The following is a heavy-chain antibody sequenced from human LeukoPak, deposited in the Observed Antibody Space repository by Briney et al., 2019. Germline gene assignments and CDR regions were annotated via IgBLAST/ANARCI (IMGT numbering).Heavy chain of an antibody. V-gene: IGHV1-46*01. CDR1: GGTFSSYA. D-gene: IGHD3-3*01. Sequence: GASVKVSCKASGGTFSSYAISWVRQAPGQGLEWMGIINPSGGSTSYAQKFQGGVTMTRDMSTSTVYMELSSLRSEDTAVYYCARDANFGVVIEAFDIWGQGTMVTVSS. CDR2: INPSGGST. J-gene: IGHJ3*02. CDR3: ARDANFGVVIEAFDI.